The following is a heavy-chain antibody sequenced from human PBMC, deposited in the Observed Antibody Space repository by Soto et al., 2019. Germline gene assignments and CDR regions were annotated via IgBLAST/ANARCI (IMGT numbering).Heavy chain of an antibody. CDR2: INPSGGST. D-gene: IGHD5-18*01. Sequence: ASVKVSCKASGYTFTSYYMHWVRQAPGQGLEWMGIINPSGGSTSYAQKFQGRVTMTRDTSTSTVYMELSSLRSEDTAVYYCARDLGYSYGYDYYGMDVWGQGTTVTVSS. CDR1: GYTFTSYY. J-gene: IGHJ6*02. V-gene: IGHV1-46*01. CDR3: ARDLGYSYGYDYYGMDV.